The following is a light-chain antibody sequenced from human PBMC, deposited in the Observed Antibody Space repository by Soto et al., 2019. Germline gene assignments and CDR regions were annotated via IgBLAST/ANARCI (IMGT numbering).Light chain of an antibody. CDR3: QQYNNWPLT. CDR1: QDIAIY. J-gene: IGKJ4*01. V-gene: IGKV1-9*01. Sequence: IQLTQSPSSLSASVGDRVTITCRASQDIAIYLAWYQQKPGEAPKLLIYAASTLYGGVPSRFSGSGSGTDFALTISSLLSEDFAVYSCQQYNNWPLTFGGGTKVDIK. CDR2: AAS.